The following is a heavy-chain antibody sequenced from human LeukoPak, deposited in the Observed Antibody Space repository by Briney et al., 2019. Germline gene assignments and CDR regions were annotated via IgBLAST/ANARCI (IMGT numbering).Heavy chain of an antibody. Sequence: ASVKVSCKASGYTFTTYGISWVRQPPGQGLEWMGWISAYKGNTNYAQKLQGRVTMTTETSTSTAYMELRSLRSDDTAVYSCARQHSSGYYSPHYYYGMDVWGQGTTVTVSS. CDR3: ARQHSSGYYSPHYYYGMDV. CDR1: GYTFTTYG. J-gene: IGHJ6*02. D-gene: IGHD3-22*01. V-gene: IGHV1-18*01. CDR2: ISAYKGNT.